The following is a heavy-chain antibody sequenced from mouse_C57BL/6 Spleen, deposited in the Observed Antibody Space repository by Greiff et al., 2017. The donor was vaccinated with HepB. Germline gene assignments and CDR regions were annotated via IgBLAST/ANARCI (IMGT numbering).Heavy chain of an antibody. CDR1: GFTFSDYG. V-gene: IGHV5-17*01. CDR2: ISSGSSTI. Sequence: EVQLVESGGGLVKPGGSLKLSCAASGFTFSDYGMHWVRQAPEKGLEWVADISSGSSTIYYAYTVKGRFPISRDNAKNTLFLQMTSLRSEDTAMYYCARDDGYYVGYWGQGTTLTVSS. J-gene: IGHJ2*01. CDR3: ARDDGYYVGY. D-gene: IGHD2-3*01.